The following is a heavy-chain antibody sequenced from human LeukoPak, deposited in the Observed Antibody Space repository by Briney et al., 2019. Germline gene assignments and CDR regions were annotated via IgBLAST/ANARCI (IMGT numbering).Heavy chain of an antibody. CDR3: AKDMSRRGDYYFDY. V-gene: IGHV3-9*01. D-gene: IGHD2-21*02. Sequence: GGSLRLSCAASGFTFDDYAMHWVRQAPGKGLEWVSGISWNSGSIGYADSVKGRFTISRDNAKNSLYLQMNSLRAEDTALYYCAKDMSRRGDYYFDYWGQGTLVTVSS. CDR1: GFTFDDYA. CDR2: ISWNSGSI. J-gene: IGHJ4*02.